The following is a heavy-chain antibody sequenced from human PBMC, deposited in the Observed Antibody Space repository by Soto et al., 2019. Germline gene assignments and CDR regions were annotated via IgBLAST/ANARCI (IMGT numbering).Heavy chain of an antibody. V-gene: IGHV3-23*01. J-gene: IGHJ4*02. Sequence: XGSLRLSCSAAGFTFGSYSMDWVRQAPGKGLQWVSAINDVGYSTYYADSVKGRFTISRDNSKNTLYLQMSSLRAEDTAVYFCAKVTPRESGYSYGKSDYWGQGTPVTVSS. CDR1: GFTFGSYS. CDR2: INDVGYST. CDR3: AKVTPRESGYSYGKSDY. D-gene: IGHD5-18*01.